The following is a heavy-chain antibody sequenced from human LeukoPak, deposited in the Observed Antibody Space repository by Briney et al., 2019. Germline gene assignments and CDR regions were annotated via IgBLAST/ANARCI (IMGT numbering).Heavy chain of an antibody. Sequence: AGGSLRLSCVASGFTFDDYTMHWVRQVPGKGLEWVSGITWDSDSVDYADSVKGRFTISRDNAKNSLYLQMNSLRAEDMALYYCTKGNWGSAFDIWGQGTMVTVSS. CDR1: GFTFDDYT. D-gene: IGHD7-27*01. J-gene: IGHJ3*02. CDR2: ITWDSDSV. CDR3: TKGNWGSAFDI. V-gene: IGHV3-9*03.